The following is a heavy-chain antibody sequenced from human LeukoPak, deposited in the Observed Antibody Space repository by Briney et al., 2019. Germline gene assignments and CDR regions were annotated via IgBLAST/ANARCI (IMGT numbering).Heavy chain of an antibody. CDR1: GFALSSYG. V-gene: IGHV3-33*03. CDR2: IWYEGSNK. J-gene: IGHJ4*02. Sequence: GGSLTLSCVASGFALSSYGMHWVRQAPGRGLEWVAVIWYEGSNKYYADTVKGRFTISRDKSKNRLYLQMNSLRAEDTAVYYCAKDNPKIAPRYYYDSSGYPLDYWGQGTLVTVSS. CDR3: AKDNPKIAPRYYYDSSGYPLDY. D-gene: IGHD3-22*01.